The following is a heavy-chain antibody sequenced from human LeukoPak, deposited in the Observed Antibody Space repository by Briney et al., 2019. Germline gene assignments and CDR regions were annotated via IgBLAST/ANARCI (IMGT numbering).Heavy chain of an antibody. CDR1: GFTVSSNY. D-gene: IGHD5-18*01. J-gene: IGHJ4*02. CDR2: IYTGGST. V-gene: IGHV3-53*01. Sequence: GGSLRLSCAASGFTVSSNYMSWVRQAPGKGLEWVSVIYTGGSTYYADSVKGRFTISRDNSKNTLYLQMNSLRAEDTAVYYCARDMSGYNYGADYWGQGTLVTVSS. CDR3: ARDMSGYNYGADY.